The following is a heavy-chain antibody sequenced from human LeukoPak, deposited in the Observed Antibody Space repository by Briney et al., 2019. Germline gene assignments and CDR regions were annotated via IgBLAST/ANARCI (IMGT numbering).Heavy chain of an antibody. Sequence: ASVKVSCKASGYTFTSYGISWVRQAPGQGLEWMGWISAYSGNTNYAQNLQGRVTMTTDTSTSTAYMELRSLRSDDTAVYYCARDRYYDATGQVDYWGQGTLVTVST. CDR1: GYTFTSYG. V-gene: IGHV1-18*01. CDR2: ISAYSGNT. CDR3: ARDRYYDATGQVDY. D-gene: IGHD3-22*01. J-gene: IGHJ4*02.